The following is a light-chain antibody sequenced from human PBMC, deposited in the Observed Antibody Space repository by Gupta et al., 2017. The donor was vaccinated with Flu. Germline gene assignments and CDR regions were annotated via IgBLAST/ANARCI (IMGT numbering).Light chain of an antibody. Sequence: PGSLPPTVLSKDYQRPSGVPDRFSGSIDSASNSASLTISGLMAEDEADYYCQSYDTTSLVFGGGTKLTVL. J-gene: IGLJ3*02. CDR3: QSYDTTSLV. CDR2: KDY. V-gene: IGLV6-57*01.